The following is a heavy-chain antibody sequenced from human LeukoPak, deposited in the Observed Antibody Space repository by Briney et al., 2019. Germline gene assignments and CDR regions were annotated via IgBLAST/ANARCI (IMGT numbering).Heavy chain of an antibody. J-gene: IGHJ4*02. CDR1: GFTFSSYA. D-gene: IGHD3-10*01. CDR2: ISGSGGST. Sequence: GGSLRLSCAASGFTFSSYAMSWVRQAPGKGLEWVSAISGSGGSTYYADSVKGRFTISRDIPNNTLYLQMNSLRAEDTALYYCAKTDADYYTSGSYYLDLWGQGTLVTVSS. V-gene: IGHV3-23*01. CDR3: AKTDADYYTSGSYYLDL.